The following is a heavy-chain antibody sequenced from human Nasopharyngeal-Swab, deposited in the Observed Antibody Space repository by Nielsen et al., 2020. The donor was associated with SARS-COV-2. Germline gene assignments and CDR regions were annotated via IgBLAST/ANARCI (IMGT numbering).Heavy chain of an antibody. Sequence: SQTLSLTCAVYGGSFSGYYWSWIRQPPGKGLEWIGYIYYSGSTNYNPSLKSRVTISVDTSKNQFSLKLSSATAADTAVYYCARAVRDIVVVPAAMIYYFDYWGQGTLVTVSS. CDR2: IYYSGST. D-gene: IGHD2-2*01. V-gene: IGHV4-34*11. CDR1: GGSFSGYY. CDR3: ARAVRDIVVVPAAMIYYFDY. J-gene: IGHJ4*02.